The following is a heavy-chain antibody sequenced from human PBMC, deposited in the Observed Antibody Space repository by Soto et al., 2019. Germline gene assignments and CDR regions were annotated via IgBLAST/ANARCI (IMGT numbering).Heavy chain of an antibody. CDR3: AREGRGKKAGYNGLVSLGY. D-gene: IGHD2-2*02. CDR1: GSRFSNYV. J-gene: IGHJ4*02. Sequence: SVKVSYKVSGSRFSNYVISWVRQAPGHGLEWLGRIIPIFNSTKYAQRFQGRVTITADKSTSTASLELSSLRSDDTAVYYCAREGRGKKAGYNGLVSLGYWGQGTLVTVSS. V-gene: IGHV1-69*06. CDR2: IIPIFNST.